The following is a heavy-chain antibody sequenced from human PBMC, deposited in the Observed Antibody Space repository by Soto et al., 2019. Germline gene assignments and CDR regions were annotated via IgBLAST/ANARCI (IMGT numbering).Heavy chain of an antibody. CDR1: GGTISSGDYH. D-gene: IGHD3-10*01. Sequence: QVQLQESGPGLVKPSQTLSLTCTVSGGTISSGDYHWSWIRQPPGKGLEWIGNIHNSGNIYYNPSLKSRLSISVDTSKNQFSLKLSSVTAADTAVYFCARVTNIISQFSSRFDPWGQGTLVTVSS. CDR2: IHNSGNI. CDR3: ARVTNIISQFSSRFDP. J-gene: IGHJ5*02. V-gene: IGHV4-30-4*01.